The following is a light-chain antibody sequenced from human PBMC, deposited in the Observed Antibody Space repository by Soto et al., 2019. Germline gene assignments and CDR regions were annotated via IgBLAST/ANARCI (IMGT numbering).Light chain of an antibody. Sequence: EIVMTQSPATLSVSPGEGATLSCKASQNVYNNLAWYQQRPGQPPRLLIYDASTRATGISARFSGSGYGTEFTLTISSLQSEDFAVYFCQQCRNWPLTFGARTKVEIK. J-gene: IGKJ4*01. CDR1: QNVYNN. CDR2: DAS. V-gene: IGKV3-15*01. CDR3: QQCRNWPLT.